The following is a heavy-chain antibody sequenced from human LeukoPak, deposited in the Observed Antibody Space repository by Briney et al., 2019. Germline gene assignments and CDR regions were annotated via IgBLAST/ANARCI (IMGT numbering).Heavy chain of an antibody. Sequence: PSETLSLTCTVSGGPISSYYWTWIRQPAGKGLEWIGRIYTTGSTNYNPSLNSRVTMSVDTSKKQFSLKLSSVTAADTAVYYCARQIAVAGKAGLDYWGQGTLVTVSS. CDR1: GGPISSYY. CDR3: ARQIAVAGKAGLDY. V-gene: IGHV4-4*07. J-gene: IGHJ4*02. D-gene: IGHD6-19*01. CDR2: IYTTGST.